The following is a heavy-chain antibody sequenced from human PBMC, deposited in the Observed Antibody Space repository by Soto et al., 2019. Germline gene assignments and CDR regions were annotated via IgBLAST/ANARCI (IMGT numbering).Heavy chain of an antibody. V-gene: IGHV1-69*08. CDR3: ARERLDSSGWYYAFDI. CDR2: IIPILGIA. Sequence: QVQLVQSGAEVKKPGSSVKVSCKASGGTFSSYTISWVRQAPGKGLEWMGRIIPILGIANYAQKFQGRVTITADKSTSTAYMELSSLRSEDTAVYYCARERLDSSGWYYAFDIWGQGTMVTVSS. CDR1: GGTFSSYT. D-gene: IGHD6-19*01. J-gene: IGHJ3*02.